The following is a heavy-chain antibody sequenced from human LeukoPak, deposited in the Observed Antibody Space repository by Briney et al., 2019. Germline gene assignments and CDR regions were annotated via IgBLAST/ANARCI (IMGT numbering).Heavy chain of an antibody. Sequence: GESPKISWEGSGYSFTSYWINWVRQMPGKGVEWMGTIDPSDSYTKYSPSFQGHVTISADKSINTAYLQWSSLKASDTAMYYCARTINAIFGHDAFDIWGQGTMVTFSS. J-gene: IGHJ3*02. CDR2: IDPSDSYT. V-gene: IGHV5-10-1*01. D-gene: IGHD3-3*01. CDR1: GYSFTSYW. CDR3: ARTINAIFGHDAFDI.